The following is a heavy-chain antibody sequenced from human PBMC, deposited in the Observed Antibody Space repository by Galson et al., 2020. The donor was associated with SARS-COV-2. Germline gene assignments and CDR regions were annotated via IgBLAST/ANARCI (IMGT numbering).Heavy chain of an antibody. CDR2: ISESGDRT. J-gene: IGHJ5*02. CDR1: GFIFSNFA. D-gene: IGHD3-10*01. Sequence: GGSLRLSCAASGFIFSNFAMSWVRQAPGKGLEWVAAISESGDRTHYADFLGGRFTISRDNSISTLYLQLNNLRADDTAIYYCTKEEVSRGSAAFSPWGQGTLLTVSS. CDR3: TKEEVSRGSAAFSP. V-gene: IGHV3-23*01.